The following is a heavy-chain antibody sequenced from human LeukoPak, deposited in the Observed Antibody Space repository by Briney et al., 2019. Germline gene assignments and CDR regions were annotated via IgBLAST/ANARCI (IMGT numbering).Heavy chain of an antibody. D-gene: IGHD3-3*01. V-gene: IGHV4-61*01. CDR1: GDSVRTNNYY. J-gene: IGHJ4*02. CDR2: IYYSGST. CDR3: ARGLTIFGVVIISYFDY. Sequence: SETLSLTCTVSGDSVRTNNYYWSWIRQSPGKGLEWIGYIYYSGSTNYNPSLKSRVTISVDTSKNQFSLKVSSVTAADTAVYYCARGLTIFGVVIISYFDYWGQGTLVTVSS.